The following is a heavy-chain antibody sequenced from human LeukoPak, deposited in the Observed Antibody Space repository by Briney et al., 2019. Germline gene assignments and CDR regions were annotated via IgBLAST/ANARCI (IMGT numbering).Heavy chain of an antibody. CDR3: ARGRKRITMVRGEVYYYMDV. CDR1: GYTFTGYY. CDR2: INPNSGGT. Sequence: ASVKVSCKASGYTFTGYYMHWVRQAPGQGLEWMGWINPNSGGTNYAQKFQGRVTMTRDTSISTAYMELSRLRSDDTAVYYCARGRKRITMVRGEVYYYMDVWGKGTTVTVSS. J-gene: IGHJ6*03. V-gene: IGHV1-2*02. D-gene: IGHD3-10*01.